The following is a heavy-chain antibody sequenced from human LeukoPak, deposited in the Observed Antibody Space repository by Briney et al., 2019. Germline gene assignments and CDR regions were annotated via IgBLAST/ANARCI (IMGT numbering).Heavy chain of an antibody. D-gene: IGHD1-26*01. J-gene: IGHJ4*02. Sequence: KASGTLSLTCAVYGGSFSGYYWSWIRQPPGKGLEWIGSIYYSGSTYYNPSLKSRVTISVDTSKNQFSLKLSSVTAADTAVYYCARELHSGSYSFDYWGQGTLVTVSS. CDR1: GGSFSGYY. V-gene: IGHV4-34*01. CDR2: IYYSGST. CDR3: ARELHSGSYSFDY.